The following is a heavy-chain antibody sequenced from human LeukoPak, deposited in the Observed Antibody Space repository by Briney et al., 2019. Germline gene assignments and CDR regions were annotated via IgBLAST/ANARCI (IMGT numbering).Heavy chain of an antibody. J-gene: IGHJ4*02. V-gene: IGHV3-30*01. CDR2: ISYDGSNE. CDR1: GFTLSSYA. CDR3: TRGRGSYSLDY. D-gene: IGHD1-26*01. Sequence: HPGRSLRLSCAASGFTLSSYAMHWVRQAPGKGLEWGVIISYDGSNEHYADSVKGRFTISRDNSKNTLYLQMNSLRAEDTAIYYCTRGRGSYSLDYWGRGTLVTVSS.